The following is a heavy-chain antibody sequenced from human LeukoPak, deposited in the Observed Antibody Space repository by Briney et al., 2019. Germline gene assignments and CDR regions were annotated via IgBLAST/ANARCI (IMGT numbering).Heavy chain of an antibody. D-gene: IGHD2-15*01. Sequence: PSETLSLTCTVSGGSISSYYWSWIRQPPGKGLGWIGYIYYSGSTNYNPSLKSRVTISGHTSQNQFYLKPGSVTAADTAVYYCARVSGYCSGGSCSANWFDPWGQGTLVTVSS. V-gene: IGHV4-59*01. CDR3: ARVSGYCSGGSCSANWFDP. CDR2: IYYSGST. J-gene: IGHJ5*02. CDR1: GGSISSYY.